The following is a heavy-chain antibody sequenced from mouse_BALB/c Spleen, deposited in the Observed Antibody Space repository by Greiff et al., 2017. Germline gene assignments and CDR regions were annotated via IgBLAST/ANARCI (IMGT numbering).Heavy chain of an antibody. J-gene: IGHJ3*01. Sequence: DVQLVESGPSLVKPSQTLSLTCSVTGDSITSGYWNWIRKFPGNKLEYMGYISYSGSTYYNPSLKSRISITRDTSKNQYYLQLNSVTTEDTATYYCARYKDGNYVFAYWGQGTLVTVSA. V-gene: IGHV3-8*02. D-gene: IGHD2-1*01. CDR3: ARYKDGNYVFAY. CDR2: ISYSGST. CDR1: GDSITSGY.